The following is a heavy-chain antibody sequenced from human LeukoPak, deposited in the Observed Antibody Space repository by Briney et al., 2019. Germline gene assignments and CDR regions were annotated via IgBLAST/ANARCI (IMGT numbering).Heavy chain of an antibody. CDR2: ISYDGDNE. V-gene: IGHV3-30-3*01. CDR1: GFTFSNFA. D-gene: IGHD6-19*01. CDR3: AKDGSGWYSGGFDP. Sequence: GGSLRLSCAASGFTFSNFAMHWVRQAPGKGLEWVAVISYDGDNEYYADSVKGRFTISRDNSKNTLYLQMNSLRAEDTAVYYCAKDGSGWYSGGFDPWGQGTLVTVSS. J-gene: IGHJ5*02.